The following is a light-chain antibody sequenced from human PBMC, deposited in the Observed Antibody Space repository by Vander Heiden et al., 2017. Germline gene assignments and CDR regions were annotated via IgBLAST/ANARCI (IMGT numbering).Light chain of an antibody. Sequence: QSLLTQPPSVSEAPWQRVTISCSVSSSNIGNNAVNWYQQLPGKAPQLLIYYDDLLPSGVSDRFSGSKSGTSASVGISGLESEDEGDDYCAVWDDSLNSWVFGGGTKLTVL. CDR3: AVWDDSLNSWV. CDR2: YDD. V-gene: IGLV1-36*01. CDR1: SSNIGNNA. J-gene: IGLJ3*02.